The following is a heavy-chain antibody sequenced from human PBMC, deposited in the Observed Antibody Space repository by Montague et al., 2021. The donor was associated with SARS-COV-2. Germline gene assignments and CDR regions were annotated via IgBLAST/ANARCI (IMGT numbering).Heavy chain of an antibody. D-gene: IGHD6-13*01. J-gene: IGHJ5*02. V-gene: IGHV2-5*02. Sequence: PALVKPTQTLTLTCTFSGFSLSTSGVGVGWIRQPPGKALEWLALIYWDDDKRYSPSLKSRLTITKDTSKNQVVLTMTNMDPVDTATYYCAQRPSIAAAGTFRFDPWGQGTLVTVSS. CDR1: GFSLSTSGVG. CDR2: IYWDDDK. CDR3: AQRPSIAAAGTFRFDP.